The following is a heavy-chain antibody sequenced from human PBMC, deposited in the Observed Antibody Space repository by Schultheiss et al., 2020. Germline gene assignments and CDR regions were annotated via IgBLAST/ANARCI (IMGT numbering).Heavy chain of an antibody. CDR2: IYYSGST. CDR1: GYSISSGYY. Sequence: SETLSLTCAVSGYSISSGYYWGWIRQPPGKGLEWIGYIYYSGSTNYNPSLKSRVTISVDTSKNQFSLKLSSVTAADTAVYYCARVVCSSTTCYIGSGGWFDPWGQGTLVTVSS. D-gene: IGHD2-2*02. V-gene: IGHV4-38-2*01. J-gene: IGHJ5*02. CDR3: ARVVCSSTTCYIGSGGWFDP.